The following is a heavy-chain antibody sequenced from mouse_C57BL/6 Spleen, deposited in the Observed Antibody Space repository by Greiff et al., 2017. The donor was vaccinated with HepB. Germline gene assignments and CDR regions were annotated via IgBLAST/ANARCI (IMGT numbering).Heavy chain of an antibody. Sequence: QVQLQQSGAELARPGASVKMSCKASGYTFTSYTMHWVKQRPGQGLEWIGYINPSSGYTKYNQTCKDKATLTADKSASTAYMELSSRTSEDSAVYYCARYGKGDYFDYWGQGTTLTVSS. CDR3: ARYGKGDYFDY. V-gene: IGHV1-4*01. CDR1: GYTFTSYT. J-gene: IGHJ2*01. D-gene: IGHD1-1*01. CDR2: INPSSGYT.